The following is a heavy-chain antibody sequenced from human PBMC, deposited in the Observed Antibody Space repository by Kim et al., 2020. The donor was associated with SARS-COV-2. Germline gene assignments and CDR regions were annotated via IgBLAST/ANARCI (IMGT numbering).Heavy chain of an antibody. CDR2: ISGSGDGT. D-gene: IGHD2-15*01. CDR3: ARDLHDPVEVPAAI. Sequence: GGSLRLSCAASGFTFDNYGMSWVRQALGGGLEWVSAISGSGDGTYYPDSVWGRFTISRDNSKNTLYLQMNSLTAEDTAVYYCARDLHDPVEVPAAIWGQGTLVAVSS. J-gene: IGHJ4*02. V-gene: IGHV3-23*01. CDR1: GFTFDNYG.